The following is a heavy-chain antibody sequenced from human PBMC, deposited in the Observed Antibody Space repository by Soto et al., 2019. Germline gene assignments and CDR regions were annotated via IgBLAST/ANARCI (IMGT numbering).Heavy chain of an antibody. CDR2: INYRGRS. CDR1: GSTLTGYY. V-gene: IGHV4-34*01. CDR3: VRGQPHRITIFEVVIRSYDYGMDV. D-gene: IGHD3-3*02. J-gene: IGHJ6*02. Sequence: SETLSLTCAPDGSTLTGYYWTCIHRTPGNGIKWIGEINYRGRSYYNPYLESRICMAVDTSKNQFSLKLRSVTAADTAVYFCVRGQPHRITIFEVVIRSYDYGMDVWGQGTTVT.